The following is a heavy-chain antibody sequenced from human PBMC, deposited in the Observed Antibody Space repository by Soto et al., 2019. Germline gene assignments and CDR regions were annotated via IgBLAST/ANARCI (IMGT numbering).Heavy chain of an antibody. V-gene: IGHV3-23*01. CDR1: GFTFGNFA. Sequence: DVQLLESGGGLVQPGGSLRLSCAASGFTFGNFAMSWVRQAPGKGLEWVSAITGSGGTLYYADSVKGRFTISRDNSKNSRYLQMNSLIAEDTAVYFCAKLRAKSHIAVASDYWGQGTLVTVSS. J-gene: IGHJ4*02. D-gene: IGHD6-19*01. CDR3: AKLRAKSHIAVASDY. CDR2: ITGSGGTL.